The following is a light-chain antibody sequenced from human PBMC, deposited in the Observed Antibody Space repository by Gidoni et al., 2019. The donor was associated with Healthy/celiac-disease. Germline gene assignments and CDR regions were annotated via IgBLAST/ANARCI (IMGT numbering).Light chain of an antibody. CDR3: LLSYSGAWV. Sequence: AAVTQEPSLTVSPCGTVTLTLGPRTEAVTTGHYPYWLQQKPGQAPRTLIYDTSNNHSWTPARFSGSLLGGKAALTLSGSQPEEEAEYYCLLSYSGAWVFGGGTKLTVL. CDR1: TEAVTTGHY. CDR2: DTS. J-gene: IGLJ3*02. V-gene: IGLV7-46*01.